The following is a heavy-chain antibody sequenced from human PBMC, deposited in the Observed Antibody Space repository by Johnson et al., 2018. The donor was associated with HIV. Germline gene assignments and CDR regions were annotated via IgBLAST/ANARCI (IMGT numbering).Heavy chain of an antibody. V-gene: IGHV3-7*01. CDR3: ARAVCRGGRCYSHDAFDV. Sequence: VQLVESGGGVVQPGRSLRLSCAASGFTFSSYAMHWVRQAPGKGLEWVANIKQDGSEKYYVDSVKGRFTISRDNAKNSLYLQMNSLRAGDTALYYCARAVCRGGRCYSHDAFDVWGQGTMVTVSS. J-gene: IGHJ3*01. CDR1: GFTFSSYA. CDR2: IKQDGSEK. D-gene: IGHD2-15*01.